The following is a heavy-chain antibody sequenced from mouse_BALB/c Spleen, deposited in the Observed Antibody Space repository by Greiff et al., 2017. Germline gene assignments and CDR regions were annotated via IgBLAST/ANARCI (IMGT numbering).Heavy chain of an antibody. CDR1: GYSITSDYA. CDR3: ARFGGNYVYYAMDY. D-gene: IGHD2-1*01. CDR2: ISYSGST. V-gene: IGHV3-2*02. J-gene: IGHJ4*01. Sequence: EVKLEESGPGLVKPSQSLSLTCTVTGYSITSDYAWNWIRQFPGNKLEWMGYISYSGSTSYNPSLKSRISITRDTSKNQFFLQLNSVTTEDTATYYCARFGGNYVYYAMDYWGQGTSVTVSS.